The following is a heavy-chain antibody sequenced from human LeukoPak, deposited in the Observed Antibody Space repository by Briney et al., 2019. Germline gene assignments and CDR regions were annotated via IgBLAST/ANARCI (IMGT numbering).Heavy chain of an antibody. V-gene: IGHV4-59*11. CDR1: GGSISSHY. J-gene: IGHJ6*03. CDR2: IYYSGST. D-gene: IGHD6-13*01. Sequence: PSETLSLTCTVSGGSISSHYWSWIRQPPGKGLEWIGYIYYSGSTNYNPSLKSRVTISVDTSKNQFSLKLSSVTAADTAVYYCARVIAAARKPYYYYMDVCGKGTTVTVSS. CDR3: ARVIAAARKPYYYYMDV.